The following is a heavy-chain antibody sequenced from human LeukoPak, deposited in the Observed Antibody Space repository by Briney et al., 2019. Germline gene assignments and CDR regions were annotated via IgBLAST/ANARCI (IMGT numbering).Heavy chain of an antibody. CDR3: AKDQYSTSWYYFDY. J-gene: IGHJ4*02. Sequence: GGSLRLSCAASGFTFSEYSMDWVRQAPGKGLEWVSAISGSGGSTYYADSVKGRFTISRDNSKNTLYLQMDSLRAEDTAVYCYAKDQYSTSWYYFDYWGQGTLVTVSS. CDR2: ISGSGGST. D-gene: IGHD6-13*01. CDR1: GFTFSEYS. V-gene: IGHV3-23*01.